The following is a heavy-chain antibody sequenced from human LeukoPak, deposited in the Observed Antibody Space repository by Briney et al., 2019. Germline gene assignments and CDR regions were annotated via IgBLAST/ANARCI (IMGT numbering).Heavy chain of an antibody. Sequence: PGGSLRLSCAASGFTFSSYAIHWVRQAPGKGLEWVAVISYDGSNKYYADSVKGRFTISRDNSKNTLYLQMNSLRAEDTAVYYCTTSRTIVGAPNYYYDMDVWGQGTTVSVSS. D-gene: IGHD1-26*01. CDR1: GFTFSSYA. CDR2: ISYDGSNK. V-gene: IGHV3-30-3*01. CDR3: TTSRTIVGAPNYYYDMDV. J-gene: IGHJ6*02.